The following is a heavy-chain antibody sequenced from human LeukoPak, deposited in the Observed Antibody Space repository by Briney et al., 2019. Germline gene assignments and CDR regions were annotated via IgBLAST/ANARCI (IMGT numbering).Heavy chain of an antibody. CDR2: INHSGST. J-gene: IGHJ6*02. Sequence: GSLRLSCAASGFTFSSYSMNWVRQPPGKGLEWIGEINHSGSTNYNPSLKSRVTISVDTSKNQFSLKLSSVTAADTAVYYCASSTRYYYYGMDVWGQGTTVTVSS. CDR1: GFTFSSYS. V-gene: IGHV4-34*01. CDR3: ASSTRYYYYGMDV.